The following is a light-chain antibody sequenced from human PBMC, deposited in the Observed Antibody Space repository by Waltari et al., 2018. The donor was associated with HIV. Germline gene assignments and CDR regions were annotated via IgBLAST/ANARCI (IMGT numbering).Light chain of an antibody. J-gene: IGLJ3*02. CDR1: ELPDPY. CDR3: QSADSSETLGV. CDR2: KDK. V-gene: IGLV3-25*03. Sequence: SELTQPPSVSVSPGQTAQIICSEDELPDPYANRYQQRPGQAPVLVIYKDKERPSGIPERFSGSSSGTTATLTISGVLEEDEADYYCQSADSSETLGVFGGGTKLTVL.